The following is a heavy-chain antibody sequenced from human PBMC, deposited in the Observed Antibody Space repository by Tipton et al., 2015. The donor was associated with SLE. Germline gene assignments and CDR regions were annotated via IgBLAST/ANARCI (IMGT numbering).Heavy chain of an antibody. CDR1: GFTFSSYA. Sequence: SLRLSCAASGFTFSSYAMSWVRQAPGKGLEWVSAISGSGGGTNYADSVKGRFTISRDNSKNSLYLHMNSLRAEDTAVYYCARMFSGYFDYWGQGALVTVSS. D-gene: IGHD3-10*01. V-gene: IGHV3-23*01. CDR2: ISGSGGGT. CDR3: ARMFSGYFDY. J-gene: IGHJ4*02.